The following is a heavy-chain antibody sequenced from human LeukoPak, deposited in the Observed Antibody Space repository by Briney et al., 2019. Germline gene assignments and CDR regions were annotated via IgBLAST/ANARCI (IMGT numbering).Heavy chain of an antibody. CDR1: GFTFSSDW. D-gene: IGHD3-10*01. J-gene: IGHJ2*01. Sequence: SGGSLRLSCAASGFTFSSDWMHWVRQAPGKGLVWVSRINSDGSSASYADSVKGRFSIPRDNAKNTLYLQMTSLRAEDTAVYYCARGGSDYYGSGSYLWYFDLWGRGTLVTVSS. CDR2: INSDGSSA. CDR3: ARGGSDYYGSGSYLWYFDL. V-gene: IGHV3-74*01.